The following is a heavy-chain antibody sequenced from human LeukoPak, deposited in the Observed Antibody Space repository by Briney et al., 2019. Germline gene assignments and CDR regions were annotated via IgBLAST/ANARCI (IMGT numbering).Heavy chain of an antibody. CDR2: IHPNSGGT. CDR3: TRETLNWFDP. CDR1: GGTFSGYA. Sequence: ASVKVSCKASGGTFSGYAISWVRQAPGQGLEWMGRIHPNSGGTKYAQKFQGRVTMTRDTSIATAYMELSRLRSDDTVVYYCTRETLNWFDPWGQGTLVTVSS. J-gene: IGHJ5*02. V-gene: IGHV1-2*05.